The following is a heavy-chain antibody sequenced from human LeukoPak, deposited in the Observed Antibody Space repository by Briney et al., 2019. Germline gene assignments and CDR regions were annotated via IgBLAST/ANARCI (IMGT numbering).Heavy chain of an antibody. CDR1: GYTLTNYY. D-gene: IGHD6-6*01. Sequence: VASVKVSCKASGYTLTNYYMHWVRQAPGQGLEWMGIINPSGGSTSYAQKFQGRVTMTRDTSTSTVYMELSSLRSEDTAVYYYARGTYSSSSGLDTHFDYWGQGTLVTVSS. CDR3: ARGTYSSSSGLDTHFDY. CDR2: INPSGGST. J-gene: IGHJ4*02. V-gene: IGHV1-46*01.